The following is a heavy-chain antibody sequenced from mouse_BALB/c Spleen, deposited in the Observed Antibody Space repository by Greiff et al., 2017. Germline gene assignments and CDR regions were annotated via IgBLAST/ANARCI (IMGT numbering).Heavy chain of an antibody. CDR2: IDTENGDT. V-gene: IGHV14-4*02. CDR3: NDGYDGYDY. J-gene: IGHJ2*01. CDR1: GFNIKDYY. D-gene: IGHD2-3*01. Sequence: EVQLQQSGAELVRSGASVKLSCTASGFNIKDYYMHWVKQRPEQGLEWIGWIDTENGDTEYAPKFQGKATMTADTSSNTAYLQLSSLTSEDTAVYYCNDGYDGYDYWGQGTTLTVSS.